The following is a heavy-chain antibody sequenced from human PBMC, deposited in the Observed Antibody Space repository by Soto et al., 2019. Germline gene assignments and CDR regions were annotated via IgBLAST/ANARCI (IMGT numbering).Heavy chain of an antibody. CDR1: GGSISRYY. Sequence: PSGTRALTCTVSGGSISRYYWSWIRQPPGKGLEWIGYIYHSGSTYYNPSLKSRVTISVDRSKNQFSLKLSSVTAADTAVYYCARVQDRWRQGTLLTVSS. CDR2: IYHSGST. J-gene: IGHJ5*02. V-gene: IGHV4-59*12. CDR3: ARVQDR.